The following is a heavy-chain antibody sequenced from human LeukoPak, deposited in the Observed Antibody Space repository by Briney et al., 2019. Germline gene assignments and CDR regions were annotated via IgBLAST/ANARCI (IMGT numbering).Heavy chain of an antibody. V-gene: IGHV4-59*01. D-gene: IGHD4-23*01. CDR2: IYYSGTT. CDR1: GGSIINFY. Sequence: KTSETLSLTCTVSGGSIINFYWPWIRQSPGKGLEWIGYIYYSGTTKYSPSLKSRVTISVDTSKNQFSLKLNSVTAADTAIYYCARNHGGWFDSWGQGTLVTVSS. CDR3: ARNHGGWFDS. J-gene: IGHJ5*01.